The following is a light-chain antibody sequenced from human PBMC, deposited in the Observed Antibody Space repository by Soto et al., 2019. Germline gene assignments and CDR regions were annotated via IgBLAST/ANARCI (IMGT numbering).Light chain of an antibody. Sequence: QSALTRRASVSGSPGQSITMSCTGTSSDVGGYKLVSWYQHRPGKTPKLIIYEDTERPSGVSNRFSASKSGNTASLTISGLQAEDEAEYYCSSFGGITTHVLFGAGTKLTVL. V-gene: IGLV2-23*01. CDR2: EDT. J-gene: IGLJ2*01. CDR1: SSDVGGYKL. CDR3: SSFGGITTHVL.